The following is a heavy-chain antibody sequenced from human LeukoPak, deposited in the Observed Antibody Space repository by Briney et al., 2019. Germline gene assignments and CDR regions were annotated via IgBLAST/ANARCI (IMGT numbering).Heavy chain of an antibody. D-gene: IGHD6-13*01. Sequence: GGSLKLSCAASGFTFSSYGMHWVRQAPGKGLEWVAAISYDGTNKNDADSVKGRFTISRDNSKNTLYLQMNSLRAEDTAVYYCAKGGRAAADRNFDLWGRGTLVTVSS. J-gene: IGHJ2*01. CDR1: GFTFSSYG. V-gene: IGHV3-30*18. CDR2: ISYDGTNK. CDR3: AKGGRAAADRNFDL.